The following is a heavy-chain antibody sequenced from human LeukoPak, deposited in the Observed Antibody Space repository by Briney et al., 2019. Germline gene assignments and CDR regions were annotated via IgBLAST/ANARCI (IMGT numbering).Heavy chain of an antibody. CDR1: GYTFTGYY. V-gene: IGHV1-2*04. Sequence: ASVKVSCKASGYTFTGYYMHWVRQAPGQGLEWMGWINPNSGGTNYTQKFQGWVTMTRDTSISTAYMELSRLRSDDTAVYHCASSSSSWYGLSFDYWGQGTLVTVSS. D-gene: IGHD6-13*01. CDR3: ASSSSSWYGLSFDY. J-gene: IGHJ4*02. CDR2: INPNSGGT.